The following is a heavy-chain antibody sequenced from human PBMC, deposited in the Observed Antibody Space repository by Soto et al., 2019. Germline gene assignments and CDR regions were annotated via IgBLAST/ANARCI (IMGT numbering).Heavy chain of an antibody. CDR2: IYYSGST. CDR3: AREKEEWLRCKNYFEY. J-gene: IGHJ4*02. Sequence: PSETLSLTCTFSGGSVSSGSNYWSWIRQPPGKVLEWIGYIYYSGSTNYNPSLKSRVTISVDTSKNQFSLKLSSVTAADTVVYYCAREKEEWLRCKNYFEYWGQGTLVTVTS. CDR1: GGSVSSGSNY. D-gene: IGHD5-12*01. V-gene: IGHV4-61*01.